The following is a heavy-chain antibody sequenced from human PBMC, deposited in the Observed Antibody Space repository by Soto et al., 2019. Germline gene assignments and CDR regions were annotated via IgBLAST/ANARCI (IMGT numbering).Heavy chain of an antibody. CDR1: GFSLTTSGVG. V-gene: IGHV2-5*02. J-gene: IGHJ4*02. Sequence: QITLNESGPTVVRPTETLTLTCRFSGFSLTTSGVGVGWIRQSPGKAPEWLALIYWDDDKRYSASLKSRLTITKHTSKNQVGLTVSDLDPTDTATYYCAHRVLRTVFGLVTTTAIYFDFWGQGTPVAVSS. CDR2: IYWDDDK. CDR3: AHRVLRTVFGLVTTTAIYFDF. D-gene: IGHD3-3*01.